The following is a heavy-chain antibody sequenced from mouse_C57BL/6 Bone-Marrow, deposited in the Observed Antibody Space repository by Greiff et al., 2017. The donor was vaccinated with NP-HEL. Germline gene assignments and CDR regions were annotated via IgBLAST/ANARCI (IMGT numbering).Heavy chain of an antibody. CDR1: GFSLSTFGMG. V-gene: IGHV8-8*01. D-gene: IGHD3-2*02. CDR2: SWWDDDK. Sequence: QVTLKGSGPGILQPSQTLSLTCSFSGFSLSTFGMGVGGSRQPAGKGLEWLAHSWWDDDKYDNPARKSRLTNSKDTSKNQVSLKIANVDTADTATYYCARIGQLRLAWFAYWGQGTLVTVSA. CDR3: ARIGQLRLAWFAY. J-gene: IGHJ3*01.